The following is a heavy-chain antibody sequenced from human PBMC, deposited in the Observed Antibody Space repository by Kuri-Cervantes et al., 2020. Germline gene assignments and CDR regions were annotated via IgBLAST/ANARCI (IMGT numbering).Heavy chain of an antibody. Sequence: AAVKVSCKASGYTFTSYDINWVRQATGQGLEWMGGMNPNSGNTGYAQKFQGRVTMTRNTSISTAYMELSSLRSEDTAVYYCAAGYSGYDSHYYYMDVWGKGTTVTVSS. D-gene: IGHD5-12*01. V-gene: IGHV1-8*02. CDR1: GYTFTSYD. CDR2: MNPNSGNT. CDR3: AAGYSGYDSHYYYMDV. J-gene: IGHJ6*03.